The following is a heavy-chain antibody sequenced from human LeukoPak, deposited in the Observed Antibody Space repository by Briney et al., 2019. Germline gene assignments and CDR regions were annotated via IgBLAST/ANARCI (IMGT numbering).Heavy chain of an antibody. CDR1: GYTFTSYG. J-gene: IGHJ6*03. V-gene: IGHV1-18*01. D-gene: IGHD3-10*01. CDR2: ISAYNGNT. Sequence: ASVKVSCEASGYTFTSYGISWVRQAPGQGLEWMGWISAYNGNTNYAQKLQGRVTMTTDTSTSTAYMELRSLRSDDTAVYYCARDKRSRGITMVRGVIYYMDVWGKGTTVTVSS. CDR3: ARDKRSRGITMVRGVIYYMDV.